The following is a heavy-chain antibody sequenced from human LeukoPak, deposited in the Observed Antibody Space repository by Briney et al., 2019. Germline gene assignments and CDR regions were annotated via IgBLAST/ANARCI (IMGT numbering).Heavy chain of an antibody. D-gene: IGHD1-7*01. CDR2: ISGSGGNT. V-gene: IGHV3-23*01. J-gene: IGHJ4*02. CDR3: AKDGKTRNWNYFQAKPVY. CDR1: GFTFSNAW. Sequence: GGSLRLSCAASGFTFSNAWMSWVRQAPGKGLEWVSGISGSGGNTYYADSVKGRFTISRDNSKNTLYLQMNSLRAEDTAVYYCAKDGKTRNWNYFQAKPVYWGQGTLVTVSS.